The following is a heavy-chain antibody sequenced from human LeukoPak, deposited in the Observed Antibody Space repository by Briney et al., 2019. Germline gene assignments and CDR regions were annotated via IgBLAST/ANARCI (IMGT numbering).Heavy chain of an antibody. CDR3: TRRQEPTPLYCSGGSCPTYYYYYYYMDV. J-gene: IGHJ6*03. V-gene: IGHV3-73*01. Sequence: GGSLRLSCAASGFTFSGSAMHWVRQASGKGLEWVGRIRSKANSYATAYAASVKGRFTISRDDSKNTAYLQMNGLKTEDTAVYYCTRRQEPTPLYCSGGSCPTYYYYYYYMDVWGKGTTVTVSS. CDR2: IRSKANSYAT. D-gene: IGHD2-15*01. CDR1: GFTFSGSA.